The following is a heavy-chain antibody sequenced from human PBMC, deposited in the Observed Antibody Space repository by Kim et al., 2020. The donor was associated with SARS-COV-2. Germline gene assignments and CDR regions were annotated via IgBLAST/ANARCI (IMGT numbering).Heavy chain of an antibody. D-gene: IGHD5-18*01. CDR3: AKDRSYGLFDY. J-gene: IGHJ4*02. Sequence: GGSLRLSCAASGFTFSGYAMSWVRQAPGKGLEWVSAISGSGGSTDYEDSVKGRFTISRDNSKNPLYLQMNSLRAEDTAVYYCAKDRSYGLFDYWGQGILGTV. CDR2: ISGSGGST. CDR1: GFTFSGYA. V-gene: IGHV3-23*01.